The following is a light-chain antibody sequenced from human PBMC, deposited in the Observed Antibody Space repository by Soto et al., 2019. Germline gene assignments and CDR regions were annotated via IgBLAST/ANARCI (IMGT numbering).Light chain of an antibody. Sequence: QSVLTQPAPVSGSPGQSITVSCTGTSSDVGDYNYVSWHQQHPGKAPKLLLYEVTNRPSGISNRFSGSKSGNTASLTVSGVQADDEADYYCSSYEGSNSFVFGTGTKVTVL. CDR1: SSDVGDYNY. J-gene: IGLJ1*01. V-gene: IGLV2-14*01. CDR2: EVT. CDR3: SSYEGSNSFV.